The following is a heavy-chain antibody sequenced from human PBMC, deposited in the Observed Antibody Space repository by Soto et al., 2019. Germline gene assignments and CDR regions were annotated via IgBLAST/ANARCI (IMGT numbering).Heavy chain of an antibody. CDR3: ARHTWGHFD. J-gene: IGHJ4*02. CDR1: GFTFKDYS. D-gene: IGHD3-16*01. V-gene: IGHV3-7*04. CDR2: IKRDGLEK. Sequence: EVQLVESGGDLVQPGGSLRLSCAASGFTFKDYSMTWMRQAPGRGPEWVANIKRDGLEKYYAESVRGRFVISRDDAKNSLYLQLNSLRVEDTAVYYCARHTWGHFDWGQGTLVTVSS.